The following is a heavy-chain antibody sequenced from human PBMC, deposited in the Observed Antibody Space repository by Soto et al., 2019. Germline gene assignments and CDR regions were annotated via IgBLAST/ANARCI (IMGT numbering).Heavy chain of an antibody. CDR1: GGSISSAEDY. D-gene: IGHD4-17*01. CDR3: ARARCGDYITD. Sequence: QVHLQESGPGLVKPSQTLSLTCTVFGGSISSAEDYWSWIRQPPGKGLEWIGSVPYSGETYYNPSHRSRIALLVDTSRNQCSLRLNSVTTADTAVYFCARARCGDYITDWGQGTLVTVSS. J-gene: IGHJ4*02. V-gene: IGHV4-30-4*01. CDR2: VPYSGET.